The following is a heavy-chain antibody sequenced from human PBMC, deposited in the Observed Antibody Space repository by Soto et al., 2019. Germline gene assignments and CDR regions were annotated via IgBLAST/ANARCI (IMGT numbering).Heavy chain of an antibody. J-gene: IGHJ4*02. D-gene: IGHD3-22*01. CDR2: IYYDGSNK. CDR1: GFTFSSYG. V-gene: IGHV3-33*01. CDR3: ARDSKDDSSGYYAGFDY. Sequence: QVQLVESGGGVVQPGRSLRLSCAVSGFTFSSYGMNWVRQAPGKGLAWVAAIYYDGSNKYYADSVRGRFTIYRDHFKNTLYLHMNSLRAEDTAVYYCARDSKDDSSGYYAGFDYWGQGTLVTVSS.